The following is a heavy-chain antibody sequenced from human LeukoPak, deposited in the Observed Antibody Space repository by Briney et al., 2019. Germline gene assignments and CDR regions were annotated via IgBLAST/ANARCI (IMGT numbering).Heavy chain of an antibody. Sequence: PSETLSLTCTVSGGSISSGSYYWSWIRQPAGKGLEWIGRIYTSGSTNYNPSLKSRVTISVDTSKNQFSLKLSSVTAADTAVYCCARGAYYYDSSGYYQIDYWGQGTLVTVSS. J-gene: IGHJ4*02. D-gene: IGHD3-22*01. V-gene: IGHV4-61*02. CDR2: IYTSGST. CDR1: GGSISSGSYY. CDR3: ARGAYYYDSSGYYQIDY.